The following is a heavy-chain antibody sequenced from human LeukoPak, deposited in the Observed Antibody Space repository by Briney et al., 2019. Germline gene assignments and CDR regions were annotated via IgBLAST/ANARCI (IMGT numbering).Heavy chain of an antibody. V-gene: IGHV3-21*01. D-gene: IGHD4-17*01. Sequence: GGSLRLSCAASGFTFSTYSMNWVCQAPGKGLEWVSSITRSSSYIYYADSLKGRFTISRDNAKNSLYLQMNSLRAEDTAVYYCARDMGYGDYLLGWFDPWGQGTLVTVSS. CDR3: ARDMGYGDYLLGWFDP. J-gene: IGHJ5*02. CDR1: GFTFSTYS. CDR2: ITRSSSYI.